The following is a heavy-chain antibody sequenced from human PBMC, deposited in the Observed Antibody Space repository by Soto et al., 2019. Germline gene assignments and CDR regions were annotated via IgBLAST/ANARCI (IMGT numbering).Heavy chain of an antibody. D-gene: IGHD6-13*01. CDR3: ARARYSPHYFYGMDV. J-gene: IGHJ6*02. Sequence: PGGSLRLSCAASGFTFSSYDMHWVRQATGKGLEWVSAIGTAGDTYYPGSVKGRFTISRENAKNSLYLQMNSLRAGDTAVYYCARARYSPHYFYGMDVWDQGTTVTSP. V-gene: IGHV3-13*04. CDR2: IGTAGDT. CDR1: GFTFSSYD.